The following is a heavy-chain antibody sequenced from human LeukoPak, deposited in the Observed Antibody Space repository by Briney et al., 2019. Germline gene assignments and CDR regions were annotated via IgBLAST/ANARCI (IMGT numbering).Heavy chain of an antibody. V-gene: IGHV1-2*02. J-gene: IGHJ4*02. Sequence: ASVKGSCKASGYTFTDYYMHWVRQAPGQGFEWMGWINPNDGDTNYAQKFQGRVTMTRATSLSTAHMEVSRLRSDATAVYYCARATFLYCSSSTCLFAYSGQGTLVTVSS. CDR1: GYTFTDYY. CDR2: INPNDGDT. CDR3: ARATFLYCSSSTCLFAY. D-gene: IGHD2-2*01.